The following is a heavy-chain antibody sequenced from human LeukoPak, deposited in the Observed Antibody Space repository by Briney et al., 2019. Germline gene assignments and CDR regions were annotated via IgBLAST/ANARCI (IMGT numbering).Heavy chain of an antibody. Sequence: SETLSLTCTVSGGSISSYYWSWIRQPAGKGLEWIGRIYTSGSTNYNPSLKSRVTISVDTSKNQFSLKLSSVTAADTAVYYCARGLWRYCSSTSCPNWFDPWGQGTLVTVSS. V-gene: IGHV4-4*07. CDR1: GGSISSYY. CDR2: IYTSGST. J-gene: IGHJ5*02. CDR3: ARGLWRYCSSTSCPNWFDP. D-gene: IGHD2-2*01.